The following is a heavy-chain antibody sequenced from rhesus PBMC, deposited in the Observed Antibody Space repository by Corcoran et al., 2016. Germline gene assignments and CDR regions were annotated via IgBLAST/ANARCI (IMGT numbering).Heavy chain of an antibody. V-gene: IGHV4S14*01. D-gene: IGHD3-22*01. CDR2: ISSGERT. CDR3: ARRPSWSDYYDFDC. Sequence: QVQLQESGPGLVKPSETLSLTCAVSGYSISSGYYWGWIRQPPGKGLEWIVHISSGERTYHNPSRKTRVTLSVTTSKDPFSLKLSSVTAADPAGFYGARRPSWSDYYDFDCGGQGVLVTVSS. CDR1: GYSISSGYY. J-gene: IGHJ4*01.